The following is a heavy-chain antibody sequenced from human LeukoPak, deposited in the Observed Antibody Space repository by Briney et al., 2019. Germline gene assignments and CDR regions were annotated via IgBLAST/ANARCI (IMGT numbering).Heavy chain of an antibody. CDR3: AKGIQPPMVYCSGGSCYSGGFDY. Sequence: GGSLRLSCAASGFTFDDYAMHWVRQAPGKGLEWVSLISGDGGSTYYADSVKGRFTISRDNSKNSLYLQMNSLRTEDTALYYCAKGIQPPMVYCSGGSCYSGGFDYWGQGTLVTVSS. CDR1: GFTFDDYA. J-gene: IGHJ4*02. CDR2: ISGDGGST. D-gene: IGHD2-15*01. V-gene: IGHV3-43*02.